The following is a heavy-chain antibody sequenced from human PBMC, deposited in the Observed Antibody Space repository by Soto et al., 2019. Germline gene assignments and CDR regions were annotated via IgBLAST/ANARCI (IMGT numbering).Heavy chain of an antibody. J-gene: IGHJ4*02. CDR1: GGSISSSRCH. D-gene: IGHD5-18*01. CDR2: IKYSGTT. V-gene: IGHV4-39*01. CDR3: ARSPPGTAMVIVAY. Sequence: PSETLSLTCTVSGGSISSSRCHWGWIHQPPGKGLEWIASIKYSGTTFYNPSLKSRVTLSVDTSKNQFALKLSSVTAADTAVYYCARSPPGTAMVIVAYWGQGTLVTVS.